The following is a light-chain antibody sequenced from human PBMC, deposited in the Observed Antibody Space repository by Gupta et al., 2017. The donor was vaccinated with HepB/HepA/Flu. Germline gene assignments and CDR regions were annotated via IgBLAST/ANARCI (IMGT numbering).Light chain of an antibody. CDR2: GIS. CDR3: QQASINPLS. Sequence: DIQLTQSPSFLSASVGDRVIITCRASQAIRSYLAWYQQKPGNAPKLLISGISNLQSGAPSRFSGSASGTDFTLTITNVQPEDIAAYYCQQASINPLSFGGGTKVEI. V-gene: IGKV1-9*01. CDR1: QAIRSY. J-gene: IGKJ4*01.